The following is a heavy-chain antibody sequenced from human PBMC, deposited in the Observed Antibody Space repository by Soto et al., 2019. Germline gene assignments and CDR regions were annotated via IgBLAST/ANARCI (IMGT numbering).Heavy chain of an antibody. CDR2: IIPILGIA. J-gene: IGHJ4*02. Sequence: QVQLVQSGAEVKKPGSSVKVSCKASGGTFSSYTISWVRQAAGQGLEWMGRIIPILGIANYAQKFQGRVTITADKSTSTAYMELSSLRSEDTAVYYCARDLSRRTGTTFELWGQGTLVTVSS. CDR3: ARDLSRRTGTTFEL. D-gene: IGHD1-7*01. CDR1: GGTFSSYT. V-gene: IGHV1-69*08.